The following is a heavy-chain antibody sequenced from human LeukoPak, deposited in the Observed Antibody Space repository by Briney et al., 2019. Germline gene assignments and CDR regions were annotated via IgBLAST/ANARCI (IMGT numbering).Heavy chain of an antibody. CDR1: GYTLTNYA. Sequence: ASVKVSCKASGYTLTNYAITWVRQAPGQGLERMAWISADNTDTNYAQKLQGRVTMTTDTSTSTAYMELRSLRSDDTAVYYCASQVGGYSYGYFDYWGQGTLVTVSS. V-gene: IGHV1-18*01. J-gene: IGHJ4*02. CDR3: ASQVGGYSYGYFDY. CDR2: ISADNTDT. D-gene: IGHD5-18*01.